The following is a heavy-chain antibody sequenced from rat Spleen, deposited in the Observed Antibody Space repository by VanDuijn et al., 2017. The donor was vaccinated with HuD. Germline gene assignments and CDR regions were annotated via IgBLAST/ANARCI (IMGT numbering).Heavy chain of an antibody. CDR3: ARQTQLQWPYYFDY. V-gene: IGHV2-72*01. J-gene: IGHJ2*01. D-gene: IGHD1-1*01. CDR2: IWAGGTT. Sequence: QVQLKESGPGLVQPSQTLSLTCTVSGFSLTSNSVSWVRQPLGKGLVWMGTIWAGGTTNFNSAVQSRLTISRDTSKSQVFLKMNSLQPEDTGTYYCARQTQLQWPYYFDYWGQGVMVTVSS. CDR1: GFSLTSNS.